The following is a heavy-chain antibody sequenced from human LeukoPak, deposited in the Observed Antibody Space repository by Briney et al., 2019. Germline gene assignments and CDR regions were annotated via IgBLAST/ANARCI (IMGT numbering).Heavy chain of an antibody. D-gene: IGHD6-13*01. J-gene: IGHJ4*02. Sequence: GGSLRLSCAASGFTFSTYWMHWVRHAPGKGLMWVSRINSDGSSTTYADSVKGRFTISRDNAKNTLYLQMNSLRADDTAVYFCASVSSTWYYFGSWGQGTLVTVSS. CDR3: ASVSSTWYYFGS. CDR1: GFTFSTYW. V-gene: IGHV3-74*01. CDR2: INSDGSST.